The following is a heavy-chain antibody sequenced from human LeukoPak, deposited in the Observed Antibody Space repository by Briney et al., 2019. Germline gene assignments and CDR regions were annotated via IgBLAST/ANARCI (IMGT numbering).Heavy chain of an antibody. D-gene: IGHD3-22*01. J-gene: IGHJ4*02. CDR3: ARGHDTSGPWRD. Sequence: GGSLRLSCAASGFTFSDYYMSWIRQAPGKGLEWLSYISSSGSFTNYADSVKGRFTISRDNAKKSLYLLMNSLRAEDTALYYCARGHDTSGPWRDWGQGTLVTVSS. CDR2: ISSSGSFT. V-gene: IGHV3-11*05. CDR1: GFTFSDYY.